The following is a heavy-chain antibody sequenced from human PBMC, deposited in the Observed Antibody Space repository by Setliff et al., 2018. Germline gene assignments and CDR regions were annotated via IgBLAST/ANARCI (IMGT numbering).Heavy chain of an antibody. J-gene: IGHJ5*02. V-gene: IGHV3-23*01. CDR1: GFTFSSYA. CDR3: AKEGMSRYYDTIQGVGFDP. CDR2: ISGSGGST. D-gene: IGHD3-22*01. Sequence: GGSLRLSCAASGFTFSSYAMSWVRQAPGKGLEWVSAISGSGGSTYYADSVKGRFTISRDNSKNTLYLQMNSLRAEDTAVYYCAKEGMSRYYDTIQGVGFDPWGQGTLVTVSS.